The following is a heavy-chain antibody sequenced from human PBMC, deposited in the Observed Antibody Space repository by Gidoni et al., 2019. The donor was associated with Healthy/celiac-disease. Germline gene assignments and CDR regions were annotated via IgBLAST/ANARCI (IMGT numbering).Heavy chain of an antibody. Sequence: EVQLVESGGGLVQPGGSLILSSVASGLTFSSYEMNWVRQAPGKGLKWVSYISSSGSTMYYADSVKGRCTISRDNAKNSLYLQMNSLRAEDTAIYYCAVPDSSSLDYWGQGTLDTVSS. CDR2: ISSSGSTM. D-gene: IGHD6-13*01. V-gene: IGHV3-48*03. J-gene: IGHJ4*02. CDR3: AVPDSSSLDY. CDR1: GLTFSSYE.